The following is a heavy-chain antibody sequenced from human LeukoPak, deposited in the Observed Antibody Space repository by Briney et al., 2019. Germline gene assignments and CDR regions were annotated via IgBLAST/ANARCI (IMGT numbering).Heavy chain of an antibody. V-gene: IGHV3-66*02. CDR3: AKGGTLWFGTPDWYFDL. D-gene: IGHD3-10*01. CDR1: GFTVSSNY. Sequence: GGSLRLSCAASGFTVSSNYMSWVRQAPGKGLEWVSVIYSGGSTYYADSVKGRFTISRDNSKNTLYLQMNSLRAEDTAVYYCAKGGTLWFGTPDWYFDLWGRGTLVTVSS. J-gene: IGHJ2*01. CDR2: IYSGGST.